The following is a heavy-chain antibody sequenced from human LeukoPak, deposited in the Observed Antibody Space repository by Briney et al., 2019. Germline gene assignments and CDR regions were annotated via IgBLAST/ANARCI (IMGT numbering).Heavy chain of an antibody. CDR2: MYYSGST. D-gene: IGHD2-2*01. J-gene: IGHJ4*02. CDR1: GGSISSYY. Sequence: SETLSLTCTVSGGSISSYYWSWIRQPPGKGLEWIGYMYYSGSTNYNPSLKSRVTISVDTSKNQFSLKLSSVTAADTAVYYCARADQIVVVPANWGQGTLVTVSS. CDR3: ARADQIVVVPAN. V-gene: IGHV4-59*01.